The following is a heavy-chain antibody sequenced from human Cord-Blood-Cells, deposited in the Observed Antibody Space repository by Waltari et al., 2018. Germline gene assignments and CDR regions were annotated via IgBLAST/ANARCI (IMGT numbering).Heavy chain of an antibody. Sequence: QVQLVESGGGVVLPGSWLCLPCAASGFTFSSCGMDWVRQAPGQGLEWVAVIWYNGSNKDYADSVKGRFTISRDNSKNTLYLQMNSVRAEDTAVYYCGGALGEAGDIWGQGTMVTVSS. D-gene: IGHD6-13*01. V-gene: IGHV3-33*01. CDR2: IWYNGSNK. CDR3: GGALGEAGDI. CDR1: GFTFSSCG. J-gene: IGHJ3*02.